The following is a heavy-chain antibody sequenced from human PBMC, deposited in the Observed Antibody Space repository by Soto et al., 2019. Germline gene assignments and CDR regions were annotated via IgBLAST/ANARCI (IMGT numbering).Heavy chain of an antibody. CDR1: GYTFTSYG. J-gene: IGHJ2*01. CDR2: ISAYNGNT. Sequence: ASVKVSCKASGYTFTSYGIIWVRQAPGQGLEWMGWISAYNGNTNYAQKLQGRVTMTTDTSTSTAYMELRSLRSDDTAVYYCARDWGVAAGNWYFDLWGRGTLVTVSS. CDR3: ARDWGVAAGNWYFDL. D-gene: IGHD6-13*01. V-gene: IGHV1-18*01.